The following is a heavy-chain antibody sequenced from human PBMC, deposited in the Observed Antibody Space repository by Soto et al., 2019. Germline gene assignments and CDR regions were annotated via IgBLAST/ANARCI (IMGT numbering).Heavy chain of an antibody. CDR2: INPSGGST. V-gene: IGHV1-46*01. D-gene: IGHD3-22*01. J-gene: IGHJ4*02. CDR1: GYTFTSYY. CDR3: AREGSHELTMIVVVPDY. Sequence: QVQLVQSGAEVKKPGASVKVSCKASGYTFTSYYMHWVRQAPGQGLEWMGIINPSGGSTSYAQKFHGRVTMNRDTSTSTVYMELSSMRSEDTDVYYCAREGSHELTMIVVVPDYWGQGTLVTVSS.